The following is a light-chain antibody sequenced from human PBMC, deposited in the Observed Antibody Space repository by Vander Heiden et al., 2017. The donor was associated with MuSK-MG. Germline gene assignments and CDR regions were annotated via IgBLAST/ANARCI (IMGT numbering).Light chain of an antibody. J-gene: IGLJ2*01. CDR2: GNT. CDR3: QSYDSSLSGSL. CDR1: SSNIGGDYG. Sequence: QSVLTQPPPVSGAPGPGLPISSTGSSSNIGGDYGVHWYQQLPGTAPKLLIYGNTNRPSGVPDRFSGSKSGTSASLAITGLQAEDEADYYCQSYDSSLSGSLFGGGTKLTVL. V-gene: IGLV1-40*01.